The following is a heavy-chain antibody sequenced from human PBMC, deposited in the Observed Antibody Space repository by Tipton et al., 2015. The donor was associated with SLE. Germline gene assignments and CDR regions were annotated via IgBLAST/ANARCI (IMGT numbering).Heavy chain of an antibody. Sequence: TLSLTCSVSGGSITTAPYYWGWLRQPPGKGLEWIGYIYHSGTTYYNPSLKSRVTISGDTSKNQLSLKLSSVTAADTAVYYCARDGILATPKGNYYGMDVWGQGTTVTVSS. CDR2: IYHSGTT. D-gene: IGHD5-12*01. V-gene: IGHV4-31*03. CDR1: GGSITTAPYY. CDR3: ARDGILATPKGNYYGMDV. J-gene: IGHJ6*02.